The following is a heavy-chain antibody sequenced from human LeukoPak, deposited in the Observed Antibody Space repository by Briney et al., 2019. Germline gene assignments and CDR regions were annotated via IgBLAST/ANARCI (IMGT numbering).Heavy chain of an antibody. D-gene: IGHD1-7*01. Sequence: GGSLRLSCAASGFTFSSYAMSWVRQAPGKGLEWVSAISGSGGSTYYADSVKGRFTISRDNSKNTLYLQMNSLRAEDTAVYYCAKDGELELLSDYYYMDVWGKGTTVTVSS. CDR3: AKDGELELLSDYYYMDV. J-gene: IGHJ6*03. V-gene: IGHV3-23*01. CDR2: ISGSGGST. CDR1: GFTFSSYA.